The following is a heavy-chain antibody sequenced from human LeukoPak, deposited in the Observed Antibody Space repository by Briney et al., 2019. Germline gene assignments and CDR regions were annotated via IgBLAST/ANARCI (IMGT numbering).Heavy chain of an antibody. CDR2: IFHSGTT. CDR1: GDSISGSDYY. V-gene: IGHV4-30-4*01. Sequence: SETLSLTCSVSGDSISGSDYYWSWIRQPPGKGLEWIGYIFHSGTTYYNPSLKSRVTISVDTSKNQFSLKLSSVTAADTAVYYCASWRYLPAIYNIFGVVKDAFDIWGQGTMVTVSS. D-gene: IGHD3-3*01. J-gene: IGHJ3*02. CDR3: ASWRYLPAIYNIFGVVKDAFDI.